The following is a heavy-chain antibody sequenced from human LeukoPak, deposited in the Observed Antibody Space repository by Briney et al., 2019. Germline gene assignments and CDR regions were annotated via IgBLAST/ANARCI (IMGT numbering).Heavy chain of an antibody. Sequence: QAGGSLRLSCAASGITFSSYGMSWVRQAPGKGLEWVSSISSTGGTTYYADSVKGRFTISKDNQRNTLYLQMNSLRTDDTAVYYCTKQGLASGSSFSAWFDPWGQGTLVTVSS. CDR1: GITFSSYG. D-gene: IGHD3-10*01. V-gene: IGHV3-23*01. CDR3: TKQGLASGSSFSAWFDP. J-gene: IGHJ5*02. CDR2: ISSTGGTT.